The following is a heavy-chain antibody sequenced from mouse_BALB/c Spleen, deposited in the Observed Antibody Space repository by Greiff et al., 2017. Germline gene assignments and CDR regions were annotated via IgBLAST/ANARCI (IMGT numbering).Heavy chain of an antibody. Sequence: EVQGVESGGGLVKPGGSLKLSCAASGFTFSSYAMSWVRQTPEKRLEWVASISSGGSTYYPDSVKGRFTISRDNARNILYLQMSSLRSEDTAMYYCAREAYRYEGAMDYWGQGTSVTVSS. CDR1: GFTFSSYA. CDR3: AREAYRYEGAMDY. CDR2: ISSGGST. J-gene: IGHJ4*01. V-gene: IGHV5-6-5*01. D-gene: IGHD2-14*01.